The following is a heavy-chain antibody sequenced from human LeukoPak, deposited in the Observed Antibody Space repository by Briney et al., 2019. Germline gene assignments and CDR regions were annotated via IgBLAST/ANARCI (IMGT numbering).Heavy chain of an antibody. V-gene: IGHV4-59*01. CDR3: AREVVGASFDY. J-gene: IGHJ4*02. Sequence: SETLSLTCTVSGGSISSYYWSWIRQPPGKGLEWIGYIYYSGSTNYNPSLKSRVTISVDTSKNQFSLKLSSVTAADTAVYYCAREVVGASFDYWGQGSLVTVSS. CDR1: GGSISSYY. CDR2: IYYSGST. D-gene: IGHD1-26*01.